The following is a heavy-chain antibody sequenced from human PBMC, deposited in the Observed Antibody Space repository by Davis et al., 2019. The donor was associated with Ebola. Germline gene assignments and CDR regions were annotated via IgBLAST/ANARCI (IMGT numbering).Heavy chain of an antibody. Sequence: PGGSLRLSCAASGFTFSNYWMSWVRQAPGKGLEWVANIKQDRSETYYVGSVKGRFTLSRDNAKNSVFLQMNSLRVEDTAIYYCAKNSYSDFWSAYRHQPPGDHWGQGTQVTVSS. CDR3: AKNSYSDFWSAYRHQPPGDH. CDR2: IKQDRSET. CDR1: GFTFSNYW. D-gene: IGHD3-3*01. V-gene: IGHV3-7*01. J-gene: IGHJ4*02.